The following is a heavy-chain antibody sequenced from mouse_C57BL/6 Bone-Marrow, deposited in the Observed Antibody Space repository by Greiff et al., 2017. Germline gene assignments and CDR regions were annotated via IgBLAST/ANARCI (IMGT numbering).Heavy chain of an antibody. CDR1: GFTFSDAW. CDR3: TLYYSNYVCY. J-gene: IGHJ2*01. D-gene: IGHD2-5*01. V-gene: IGHV6-6*01. Sequence: EVKLQESGGGLVQPGGSMKLSCAASGFTFSDAWMDWVPQSPEKGLEWVAEIRNKANNHATYYAESVKGRFTIARDYSKCIVYMQMNSLRAEDTGIYYWTLYYSNYVCYWGQGTTLTFSS. CDR2: IRNKANNHAT.